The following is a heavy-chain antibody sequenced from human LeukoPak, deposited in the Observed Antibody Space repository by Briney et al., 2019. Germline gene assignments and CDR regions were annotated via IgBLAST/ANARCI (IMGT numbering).Heavy chain of an antibody. CDR1: GFTFSSYN. CDR3: ARDRTGSYYGIDSY. J-gene: IGHJ4*02. D-gene: IGHD1-26*01. Sequence: GGSLRLSCAASGFTFSSYNMNWVRQAPGKGLEWVSSISSSSSYIYYADSVKGRFTISRDNAKNSLYLQMNSLRAEDTAVYHCARDRTGSYYGIDSYWGQGTLVTVSS. V-gene: IGHV3-21*01. CDR2: ISSSSSYI.